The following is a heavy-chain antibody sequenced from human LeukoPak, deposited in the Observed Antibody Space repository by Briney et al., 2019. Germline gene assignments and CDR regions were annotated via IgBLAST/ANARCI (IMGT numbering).Heavy chain of an antibody. V-gene: IGHV4-59*01. CDR3: ARDSPPEGWFDP. CDR2: IYYSGST. Sequence: PSETLSLTCTVSGGSISSYYWSWIRQPPGKGLEWIGYIYYSGSTNYNPSLKSRVTISVDTSKNQFPLKLSSVTAADTAVYYCARDSPPEGWFDPWGQGTLVTVSS. J-gene: IGHJ5*02. CDR1: GGSISSYY.